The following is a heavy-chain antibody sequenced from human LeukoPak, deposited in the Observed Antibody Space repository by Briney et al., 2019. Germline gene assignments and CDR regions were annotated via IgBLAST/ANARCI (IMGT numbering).Heavy chain of an antibody. D-gene: IGHD6-13*01. CDR1: GFTFSSYD. V-gene: IGHV3-30*18. CDR2: MSNDGSNK. CDR3: AKSGIAAAGQRGYFDY. J-gene: IGHJ4*02. Sequence: GGSLRLSCAASGFTFSSYDMHWVRQAPGKGLEWVAVMSNDGSNKYYADSVKGRFTISGDNSKNTLYLQMNSLRAEDTAIYYCAKSGIAAAGQRGYFDYWGQGTLVTVSS.